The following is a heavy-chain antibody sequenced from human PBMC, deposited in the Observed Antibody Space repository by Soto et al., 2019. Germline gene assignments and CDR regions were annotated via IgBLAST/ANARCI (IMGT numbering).Heavy chain of an antibody. CDR1: GFTFSDYY. CDR2: ISSSGSTI. CDR3: AGDPYRTKVGATYDY. Sequence: AGGSLRLSCAASGFTFSDYYMSWIRQAPGKGLEWVSYISSSGSTIYYADSVKGRFTISRDNAKNSLYLQMNSLRAEDTAVYYCAGDPYRTKVGATYDYWGQGTLVTVSS. J-gene: IGHJ4*02. V-gene: IGHV3-11*01. D-gene: IGHD1-26*01.